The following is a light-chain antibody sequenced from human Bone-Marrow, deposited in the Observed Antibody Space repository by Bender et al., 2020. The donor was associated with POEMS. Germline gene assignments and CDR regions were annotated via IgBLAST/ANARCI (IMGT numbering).Light chain of an antibody. Sequence: QSALTQPPSASGSPGQSVTISCTGTSSDVGGYNYVSWYQQHPGKAPKLMIYEVSMRPSGVSNRFSGSKSGNTASLTISGLQAEDEADYYCSSYTSSSTPYVFGTGTKVTVL. CDR3: SSYTSSSTPYV. CDR1: SSDVGGYNY. CDR2: EVS. V-gene: IGLV2-14*01. J-gene: IGLJ1*01.